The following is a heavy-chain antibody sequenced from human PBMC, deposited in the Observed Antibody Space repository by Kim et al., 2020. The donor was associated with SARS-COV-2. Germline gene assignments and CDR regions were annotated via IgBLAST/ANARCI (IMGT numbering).Heavy chain of an antibody. CDR3: ARGRDRMRDSSGYYYYYYYGMDV. J-gene: IGHJ6*02. CDR1: GGSFSGYY. Sequence: SETLSLTCAVYGGSFSGYYWSWIRQPPGKGLEWIGEINHSGSTNYNPSLKSRVTISVDTSKNQFSLKLSSVTAADTAVYYCARGRDRMRDSSGYYYYYYYGMDVWGQGTTVTVSS. D-gene: IGHD3-22*01. CDR2: INHSGST. V-gene: IGHV4-34*01.